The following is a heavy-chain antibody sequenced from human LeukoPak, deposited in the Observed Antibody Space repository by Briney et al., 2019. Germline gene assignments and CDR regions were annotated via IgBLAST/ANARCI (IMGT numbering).Heavy chain of an antibody. CDR1: GFTFTNYW. J-gene: IGHJ6*03. CDR2: IKQDGGDK. CDR3: ARKGGPTTYGYYYYYMDV. D-gene: IGHD1-1*01. V-gene: IGHV3-7*01. Sequence: PGGSLRLSCAASGFTFTNYWMSWVRQAPGKGLEWVANIKQDGGDKYYVDSVKGRFSISRDNAKNSLYLQMNSLRAEDMAVYYCARKGGPTTYGYYYYYMDVWGKGTTVTISS.